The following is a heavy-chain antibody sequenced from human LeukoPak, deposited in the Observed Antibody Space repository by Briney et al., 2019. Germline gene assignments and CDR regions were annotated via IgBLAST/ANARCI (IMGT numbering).Heavy chain of an antibody. CDR2: ISGTSNTI. D-gene: IGHD6-19*01. V-gene: IGHV3-48*01. CDR1: GFTFSTYS. Sequence: GGSLRLSCVASGFTFSTYSMNWVRQAPGKGLEWVSYISGTSNTIYYADSVKGRFTISRDNAKNSLYLQVNSLRVEDTAIYYCARDLGSYSSGWYMGFDYWGQGTLVTVSS. CDR3: ARDLGSYSSGWYMGFDY. J-gene: IGHJ4*02.